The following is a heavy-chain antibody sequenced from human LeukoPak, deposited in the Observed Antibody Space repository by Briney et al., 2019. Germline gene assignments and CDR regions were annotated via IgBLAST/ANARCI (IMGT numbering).Heavy chain of an antibody. CDR1: GFTFSTYA. V-gene: IGHV3-23*01. CDR2: ISDTGGST. D-gene: IGHD3-22*01. J-gene: IGHJ4*02. CDR3: ARMSTYYYDSSGYFLPFDY. Sequence: GGSLRLSCAASGFTFSTYAMSWVRQAPGKGLEWVSTISDTGGSTYYADSVKGRFTISRDISRDTLYLQMNSLRAEDTAVYYCARMSTYYYDSSGYFLPFDYWGQGTLVTVSS.